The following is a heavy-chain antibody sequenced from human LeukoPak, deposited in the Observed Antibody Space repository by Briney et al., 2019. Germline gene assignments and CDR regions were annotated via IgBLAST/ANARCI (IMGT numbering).Heavy chain of an antibody. D-gene: IGHD6-19*01. J-gene: IGHJ6*02. V-gene: IGHV3-7*01. CDR3: ARGADRVAGTFHDYYYYGMDV. CDR1: GFTFRNYW. Sequence: GGSLRLSCAASGFTFRNYWMTWVRQAPGKGLEWVANINQDGSQKYYVDSVKGRFTISRDNSKNTLYLQMNSLRAEDTAVYYCARGADRVAGTFHDYYYYGMDVWGQGTTVTVSS. CDR2: INQDGSQK.